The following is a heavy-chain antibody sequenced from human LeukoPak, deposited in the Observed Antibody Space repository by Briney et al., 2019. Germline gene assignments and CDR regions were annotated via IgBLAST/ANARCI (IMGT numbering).Heavy chain of an antibody. J-gene: IGHJ5*02. D-gene: IGHD3-22*01. Sequence: SETLSLTCTVSGGSISSGGYYWTWIRQHPGKGLEWIGYIYYSGSTYYNPSLKSRVTISVDTSKNQFSLKLSSVTAADTAVYYCARDYYETTYNWFDPWGQGTLVTVSS. CDR2: IYYSGST. CDR1: GGSISSGGYY. V-gene: IGHV4-31*03. CDR3: ARDYYETTYNWFDP.